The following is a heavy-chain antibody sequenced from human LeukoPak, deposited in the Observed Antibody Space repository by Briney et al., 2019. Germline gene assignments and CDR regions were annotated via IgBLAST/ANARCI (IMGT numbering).Heavy chain of an antibody. CDR1: GYTFTGYY. J-gene: IGHJ4*02. V-gene: IGHV1-2*04. CDR2: INPNSGGT. D-gene: IGHD3-3*01. Sequence: ASVKVSCKASGYTFTGYYMHWVRQAPGQGLEWMGWINPNSGGTNYAQKFQGWVTMTRDTSISTAYMELSSLRSEDTAVYYCARGSYDFWSQYHDYWGQGTLVTVSS. CDR3: ARGSYDFWSQYHDY.